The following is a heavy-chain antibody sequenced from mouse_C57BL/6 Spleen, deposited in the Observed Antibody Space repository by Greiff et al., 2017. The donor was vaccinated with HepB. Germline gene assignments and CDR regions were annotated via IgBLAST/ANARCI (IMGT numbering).Heavy chain of an antibody. CDR3: LRGFAY. J-gene: IGHJ3*01. CDR2: IYPGDGDT. D-gene: IGHD1-1*01. CDR1: GYAFSSSW. Sequence: VQLQQSGPELVTPGASVKISCKASGYAFSSSWMNWVKQRPGKGLEWIGRIYPGDGDTNYNGKFKGKATLTADKSSSTAYMQLSSLTSEDSAVYFCLRGFAYWGQGTLVTVSA. V-gene: IGHV1-82*01.